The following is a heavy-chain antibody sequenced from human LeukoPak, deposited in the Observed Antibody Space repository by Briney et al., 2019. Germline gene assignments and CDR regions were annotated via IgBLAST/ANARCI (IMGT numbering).Heavy chain of an antibody. CDR3: AREGKVRDGYNMAFDY. CDR2: ISYDGSNK. Sequence: HPGGSLRPSWAASGFTFSSYAMHWVRQAPGKGLEWVAVISYDGSNKYYADSVKGRFTISRDNSKNTLYLQMNSLRAEDTAVYYCAREGKVRDGYNMAFDYWGQGTLVTVSS. V-gene: IGHV3-30*01. CDR1: GFTFSSYA. J-gene: IGHJ4*02. D-gene: IGHD5-24*01.